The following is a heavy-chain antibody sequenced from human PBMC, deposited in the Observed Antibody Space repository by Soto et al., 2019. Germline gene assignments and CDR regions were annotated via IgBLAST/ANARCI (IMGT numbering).Heavy chain of an antibody. D-gene: IGHD3-22*01. CDR3: VKARPYYYDSSGSKRYNWFDP. CDR1: GFTFSSYA. CDR2: ISSNGGST. Sequence: GGSLRLSCSASGFTFSSYAMHWVRQAPGKGLENVSAISSNGGSTYYAESVKGRFTISRDNSKNTLYLQMSSLRAEDTAVYYCVKARPYYYDSSGSKRYNWFDPWGQGTLVTVSS. J-gene: IGHJ5*02. V-gene: IGHV3-64D*08.